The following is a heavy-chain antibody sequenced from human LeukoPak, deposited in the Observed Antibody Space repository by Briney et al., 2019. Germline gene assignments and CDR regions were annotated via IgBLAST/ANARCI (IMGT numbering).Heavy chain of an antibody. CDR3: ASPYYYGSGSYNLGAFDI. D-gene: IGHD3-10*01. J-gene: IGHJ3*02. CDR2: IYSGGST. CDR1: GFNVSSNY. Sequence: GSLRLSCAASGFNVSSNYMSWVRQAPGKGLEWVSVIYSGGSTYYADSVKGRFTISRDNSKNTLYLQMNSLRAEDTAVYYCASPYYYGSGSYNLGAFDIWGQGTMVTVSS. V-gene: IGHV3-66*01.